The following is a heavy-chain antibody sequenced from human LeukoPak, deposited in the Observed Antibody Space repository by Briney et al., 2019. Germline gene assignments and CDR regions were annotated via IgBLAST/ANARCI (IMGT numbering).Heavy chain of an antibody. CDR1: GFIFGDYA. D-gene: IGHD6-19*01. Sequence: PGRSLRLSCTASGFIFGDYAMSWFRQAPGKGLEWVGFIRSKAYGGTTEYAASVKGRFTISRDDSKSIAYLQMNSLKTEDTAVYYCTRDGSSGCNDYWGQGTLVTLSS. V-gene: IGHV3-49*03. CDR2: IRSKAYGGTT. CDR3: TRDGSSGCNDY. J-gene: IGHJ4*02.